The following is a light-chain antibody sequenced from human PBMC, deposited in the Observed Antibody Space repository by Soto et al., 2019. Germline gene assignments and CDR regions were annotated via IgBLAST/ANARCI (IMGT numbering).Light chain of an antibody. Sequence: EIVLTQSPGTLSLSPGERATLSCRASQSISSRYLAWYQQKPGQAPRLLIYGASSRATGIPDRFSGSGSGTDFILTLSRLEPEDFAVYYCQQYGSSFTFGPGTKVDIK. V-gene: IGKV3-20*01. J-gene: IGKJ3*01. CDR2: GAS. CDR3: QQYGSSFT. CDR1: QSISSRY.